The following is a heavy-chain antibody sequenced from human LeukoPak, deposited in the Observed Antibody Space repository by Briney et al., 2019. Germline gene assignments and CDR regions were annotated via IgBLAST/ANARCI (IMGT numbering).Heavy chain of an antibody. V-gene: IGHV3-15*01. CDR3: TTTIVGVTTWFDP. J-gene: IGHJ5*02. CDR2: IKNKTNGGTT. D-gene: IGHD1-26*01. CDR1: GFTLSNAY. Sequence: GGSLRLSCAASGFTLSNAYMSWVRQAPGKGLECVGRIKNKTNGGTTDYAAPVKGRFTISRDDSKNTLYLQMNSLKTEDTAVYYCTTTIVGVTTWFDPWGQGTLVTVSS.